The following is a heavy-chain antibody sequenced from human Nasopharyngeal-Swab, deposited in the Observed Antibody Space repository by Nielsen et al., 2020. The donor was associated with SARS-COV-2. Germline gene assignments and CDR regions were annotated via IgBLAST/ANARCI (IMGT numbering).Heavy chain of an antibody. V-gene: IGHV3-23*01. J-gene: IGHJ4*02. Sequence: GGSLRLSCAASGFTFSSYSMTWVRQAPGKGLEWVSTIDAGGGNTWYADSVKGRFTISRDNAKDTLYLQMDSLRAEDTAVYFCARGSSDWRGIDYWGQGTLVTVSS. D-gene: IGHD6-19*01. CDR1: GFTFSSYS. CDR2: IDAGGGNT. CDR3: ARGSSDWRGIDY.